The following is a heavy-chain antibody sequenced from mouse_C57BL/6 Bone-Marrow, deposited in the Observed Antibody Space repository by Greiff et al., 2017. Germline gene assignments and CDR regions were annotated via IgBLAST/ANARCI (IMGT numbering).Heavy chain of an antibody. D-gene: IGHD3-2*02. CDR3: AGQELSLQRAY. CDR1: EYEFPSHD. J-gene: IGHJ3*01. CDR2: INSDGGST. Sequence: EVQLVESGGGLVQPGESLKLSCESNEYEFPSHDMSWVRKTPEKRLELVAAINSDGGSTYYPDTMERRFIISRDNTKQTLYLQRSSLRSEDAAVYYCAGQELSLQRAYWGQGTLVTVSA. V-gene: IGHV5-2*01.